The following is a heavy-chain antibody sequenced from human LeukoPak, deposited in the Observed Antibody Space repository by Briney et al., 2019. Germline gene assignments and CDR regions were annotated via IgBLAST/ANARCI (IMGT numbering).Heavy chain of an antibody. CDR1: GGSFSGYY. V-gene: IGHV4-34*01. Sequence: MTSETLSLTCAVYGGSFSGYYWSWIRQPPGKGLEWIGEINHSGSTNYNPSLKRRVTISVDTSKNQFSLKLSSVTAADTAVYYCRIKGASFDYWGQGTLVTVSS. D-gene: IGHD4/OR15-4a*01. CDR2: INHSGST. J-gene: IGHJ4*02. CDR3: RIKGASFDY.